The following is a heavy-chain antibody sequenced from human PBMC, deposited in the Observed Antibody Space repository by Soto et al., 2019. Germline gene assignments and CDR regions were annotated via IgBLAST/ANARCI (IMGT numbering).Heavy chain of an antibody. J-gene: IGHJ4*02. V-gene: IGHV3-23*01. D-gene: IGHD4-17*01. CDR2: ISGSGGST. CDR1: GFTFSSYA. CDR3: AKIGRNVSTSTKYYFDY. Sequence: GGSLRLSCAASGFTFSSYAMSWVRQAPGKGLEWVSAISGSGGSTNYADSVKGRFTISRDNSKNTLYLQMNSLRAEDTAVYYCAKIGRNVSTSTKYYFDYWGQGTLVTVSS.